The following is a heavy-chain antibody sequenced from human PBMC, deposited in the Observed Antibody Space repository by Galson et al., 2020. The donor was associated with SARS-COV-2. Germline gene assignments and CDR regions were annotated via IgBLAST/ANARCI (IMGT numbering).Heavy chain of an antibody. CDR3: ARDQGSPGYYYYGMDV. CDR2: IYHSGAT. Sequence: SQTLSLTCTVSGGSINSFFWSWIRQPPGKGLEWIGYIYHSGATYYNPSLKSRVAISVDTSKNQFSLNLNSVTAADTAVYHCARDQGSPGYYYYGMDVWGQGTTVTVSS. J-gene: IGHJ6*02. V-gene: IGHV4-59*01. D-gene: IGHD2-15*01. CDR1: GGSINSFF.